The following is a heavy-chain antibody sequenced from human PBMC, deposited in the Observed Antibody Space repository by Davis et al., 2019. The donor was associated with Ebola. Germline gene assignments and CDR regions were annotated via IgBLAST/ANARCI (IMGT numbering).Heavy chain of an antibody. CDR2: INHSGDSI. Sequence: GESLKTPCAASGFTFSDYYMSWVRQAPGKGLEWNSCINHSGDSIFYADFVKGRFTMSRDNAKNFLYLQLSSLRADDTAMYYCARNSAPPDYWGQGALVTVSS. CDR3: ARNSAPPDY. V-gene: IGHV3-11*01. D-gene: IGHD6-6*01. J-gene: IGHJ4*02. CDR1: GFTFSDYY.